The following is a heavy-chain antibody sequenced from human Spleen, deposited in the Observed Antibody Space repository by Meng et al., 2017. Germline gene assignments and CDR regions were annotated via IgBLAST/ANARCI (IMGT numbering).Heavy chain of an antibody. D-gene: IGHD6-13*01. CDR1: GVSFSDAL. Sequence: VHLVVCGVGLVKPVGSLVLSCVASGVSFSDALMSWVRQAPGKGLEWVGRIKSNSDGGTTDYAAPVKGRFTISRDDSKNTLYLQMNSLITEDTAVYFCATGAAAADHWGQGTLVTVSS. J-gene: IGHJ4*02. CDR2: IKSNSDGGTT. CDR3: ATGAAAADH. V-gene: IGHV3-15*01.